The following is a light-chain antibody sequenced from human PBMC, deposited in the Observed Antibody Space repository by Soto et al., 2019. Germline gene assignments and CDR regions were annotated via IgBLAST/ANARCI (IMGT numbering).Light chain of an antibody. CDR1: NSNIGKNF. CDR2: DND. CDR3: GTWDTSLFVWV. J-gene: IGLJ3*02. Sequence: QSVLTQPPSVSAAPGQTVTISCSGTNSNIGKNFVSWYRQSPGTAPNLLLYDNDKRPSGIPDRFTGSRIDTSATLVISGLHTGDEADYYCGTWDTSLFVWVFGGGTKVTVL. V-gene: IGLV1-51*01.